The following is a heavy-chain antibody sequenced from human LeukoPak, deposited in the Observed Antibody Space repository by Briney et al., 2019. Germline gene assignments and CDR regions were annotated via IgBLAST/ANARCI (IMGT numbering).Heavy chain of an antibody. CDR1: GGSFDGYS. J-gene: IGHJ4*02. D-gene: IGHD4-17*01. CDR2: INLGGST. Sequence: PSETLSLTCAISGGSFDGYSWSWIRQSPGKGLEWIGEINLGGSTTYNPSLKSRVTLTIDTSKKEVSLKLTSVTAADTAVYYCAREEYGDYVGYWGQGTLVTVAS. CDR3: AREEYGDYVGY. V-gene: IGHV4-34*01.